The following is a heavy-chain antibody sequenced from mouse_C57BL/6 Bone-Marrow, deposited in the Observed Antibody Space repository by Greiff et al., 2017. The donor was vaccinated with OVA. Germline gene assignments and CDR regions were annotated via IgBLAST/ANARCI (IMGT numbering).Heavy chain of an antibody. CDR2: ISNGGGST. J-gene: IGHJ1*03. CDR3: ARHEGNYGNFDWYFDV. CDR1: GFTFSDYY. D-gene: IGHD2-1*01. V-gene: IGHV5-12*01. Sequence: EVKVEESGGGLVQPGGSLKLSCAASGFTFSDYYMYWVRQTPEKRLEWVAYISNGGGSTYYPDTVKGRFTISRDNAKNTLYLQMSRLKSEDTAMYYCARHEGNYGNFDWYFDVWGTGTTVTVSS.